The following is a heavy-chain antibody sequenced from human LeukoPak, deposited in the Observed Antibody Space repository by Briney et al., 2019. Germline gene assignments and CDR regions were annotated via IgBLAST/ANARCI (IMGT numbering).Heavy chain of an antibody. CDR3: AKDGERDSSGWYAHFDY. V-gene: IGHV3-23*01. J-gene: IGHJ4*02. CDR1: GFTFSSYA. CDR2: ISGSGGST. D-gene: IGHD6-19*01. Sequence: LSGGSLRLSCAASGFTFSSYAMSWVRQAPGKGLEWVSAISGSGGSTYYADSVKGRFTISRDNSKNTLYLQMNSLRAEDTAVYYCAKDGERDSSGWYAHFDYWGQGTLVTVSS.